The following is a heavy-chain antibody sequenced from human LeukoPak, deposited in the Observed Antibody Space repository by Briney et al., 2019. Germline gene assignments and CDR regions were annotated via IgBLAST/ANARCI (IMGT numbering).Heavy chain of an antibody. J-gene: IGHJ4*02. V-gene: IGHV3-11*04. CDR3: TRVGYIDEGIDY. CDR1: GFTFSDYY. CDR2: ISSSCSTI. Sequence: GGSLRLSCAASGFTFSDYYMSWIRQAPGKGLEWVSYISSSCSTIYYADSVKGRFTISRDNAKNSLYLQMNSLRAEDTAIYYCTRVGYIDEGIDYWGQGTLVTVSS. D-gene: IGHD5-24*01.